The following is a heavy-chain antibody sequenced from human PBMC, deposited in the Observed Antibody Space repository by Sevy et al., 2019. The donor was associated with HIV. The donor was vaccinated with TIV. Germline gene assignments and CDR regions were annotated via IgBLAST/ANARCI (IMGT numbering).Heavy chain of an antibody. J-gene: IGHJ3*02. V-gene: IGHV3-30*02. CDR2: IRYDGTTK. CDR3: AKLGSTTLTTSDAFDI. Sequence: GGSLRLSCAASGFTFSSSGMHWVRQAPGKGLEWVTFIRYDGTTKYYADSVKGRFTISRDNSKSTRYLQMNGLRDEDTGVYFCAKLGSTTLTTSDAFDIWGQGTMVTVSS. D-gene: IGHD4-17*01. CDR1: GFTFSSSG.